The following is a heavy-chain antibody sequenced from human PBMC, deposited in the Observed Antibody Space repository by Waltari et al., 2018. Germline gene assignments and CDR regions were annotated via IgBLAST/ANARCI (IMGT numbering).Heavy chain of an antibody. Sequence: QVQLVESGGGVVPPGRSLRLSCPAPGFTFSSYGMHWVRQVPGQGLEWVAVIWYDGSNKYYADSVKGRFTISRDNSKNTLYLQMNSLGAEDTAVYYCASGLGYMDYWGQGTLVTVSS. J-gene: IGHJ4*02. D-gene: IGHD1-1*01. CDR1: GFTFSSYG. CDR3: ASGLGYMDY. CDR2: IWYDGSNK. V-gene: IGHV3-33*01.